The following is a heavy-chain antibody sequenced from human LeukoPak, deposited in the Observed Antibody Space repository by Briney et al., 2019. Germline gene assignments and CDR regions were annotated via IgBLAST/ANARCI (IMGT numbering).Heavy chain of an antibody. Sequence: SETLSLTCTVSGGSFSSSSYNWGWIRQPPGKGLEWIGTIYYSGTTDYNPSLKRRVTISVDTSKNQFSLKLSSVAAADTAVYYCARESRQGGSLIRLFDYWGHGTLVTVSS. CDR2: IYYSGTT. V-gene: IGHV4-39*07. CDR1: GGSFSSSSYN. J-gene: IGHJ4*01. D-gene: IGHD3-16*01. CDR3: ARESRQGGSLIRLFDY.